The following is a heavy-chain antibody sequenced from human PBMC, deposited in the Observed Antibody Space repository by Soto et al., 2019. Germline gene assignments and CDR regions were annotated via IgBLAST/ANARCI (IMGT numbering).Heavy chain of an antibody. CDR2: IIPIFGTA. J-gene: IGHJ3*02. V-gene: IGHV1-69*13. CDR1: GGTFSSYA. Sequence: SVKVACKASGGTFSSYAISWVRQAPGQGLEWMGGIIPIFGTANYAQKFQGRVTITAAESTSTAYMELSSLRSEDTAVYYSARARTRMLYDFWSGPDAFGIWGQGTMVTV. D-gene: IGHD3-3*01. CDR3: ARARTRMLYDFWSGPDAFGI.